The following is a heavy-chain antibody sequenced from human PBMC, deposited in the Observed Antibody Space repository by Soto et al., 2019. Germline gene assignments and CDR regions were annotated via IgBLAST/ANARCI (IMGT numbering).Heavy chain of an antibody. J-gene: IGHJ4*02. Sequence: SETLSLTCSVSGGSINSYWWSWIRQPAGKGLEWIGRVYSSGATDYNPSLNSRATMSVETSKNQFSLKLSSVTAADTAVYYCARDIGSFAYGEGYWGQGIQVTVSS. CDR3: ARDIGSFAYGEGY. CDR2: VYSSGAT. CDR1: GGSINSYW. V-gene: IGHV4-4*07. D-gene: IGHD3-10*01.